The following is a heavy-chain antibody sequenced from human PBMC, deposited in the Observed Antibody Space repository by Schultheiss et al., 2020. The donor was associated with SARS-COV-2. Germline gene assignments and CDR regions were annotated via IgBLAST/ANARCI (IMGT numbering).Heavy chain of an antibody. Sequence: GGSLRLSCAASGFTFSSYGMHWVRQAPGKGLEWVAVISYDGSNKYYADSVKGRFTISRDNSKNTLYLQMNSLRAEDTAVYYCARVAGRYGGNSDVDYWGQGTLVTVSS. V-gene: IGHV3-30*03. CDR2: ISYDGSNK. D-gene: IGHD4-23*01. J-gene: IGHJ4*02. CDR1: GFTFSSYG. CDR3: ARVAGRYGGNSDVDY.